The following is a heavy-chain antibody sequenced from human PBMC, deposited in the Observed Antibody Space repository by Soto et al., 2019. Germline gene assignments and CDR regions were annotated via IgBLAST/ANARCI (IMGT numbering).Heavy chain of an antibody. CDR1: GYTFSRYG. Sequence: QGQLVQSGPEVKKPGASVKVSCKASGYTFSRYGISWVRQAPGQGLECMGWVSGYNGETKYARKVQGRGTMTIDTSTYTGYMELRSLTSYDAAKCYCAKNVHPRYCCYVMEVWGQGTTDTGSS. CDR2: VSGYNGET. J-gene: IGHJ6*02. CDR3: AKNVHPRYCCYVMEV. V-gene: IGHV1-18*01.